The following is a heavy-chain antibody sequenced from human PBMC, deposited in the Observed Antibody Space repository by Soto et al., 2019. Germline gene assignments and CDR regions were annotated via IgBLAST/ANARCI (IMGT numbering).Heavy chain of an antibody. V-gene: IGHV1-69*06. CDR2: IIPLFDAT. J-gene: IGHJ4*02. CDR1: GGTFTTYD. CDR3: ARDRSSSWYNGTFYFDS. D-gene: IGHD6-19*01. Sequence: QVQLVQSGAEVRKPGSSVKVSCKASGGTFTTYDISWVRQAPGQGLEWMGGIIPLFDATKYAQKFRGRVTITADKSTGTAYMELSSLGSEDTAMYYCARDRSSSWYNGTFYFDSWGQGTLVTVSS.